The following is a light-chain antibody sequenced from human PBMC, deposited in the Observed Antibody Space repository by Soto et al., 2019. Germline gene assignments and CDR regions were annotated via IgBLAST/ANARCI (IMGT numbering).Light chain of an antibody. V-gene: IGKV3-15*01. CDR1: QSVGGN. J-gene: IGKJ1*01. Sequence: EMVMTQSPATLTVSPVERATLSCRASQSVGGNLAWYQQRPGQAPRLLIFEASTRATGIPARFSGSGSGTEFTLTISSLQSEDFAVYYCQQYNNWPRTFGQGTKVDIK. CDR2: EAS. CDR3: QQYNNWPRT.